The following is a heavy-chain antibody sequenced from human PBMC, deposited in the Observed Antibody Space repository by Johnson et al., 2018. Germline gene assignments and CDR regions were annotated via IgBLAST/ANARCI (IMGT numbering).Heavy chain of an antibody. J-gene: IGHJ6*03. V-gene: IGHV5-51*07. CDR3: ARHPPLRAVVVPAAIRASTDYYYMDV. D-gene: IGHD2-2*02. CDR1: GYSFTSYW. Sequence: VQLVESGAEVKKPGESLKISCKGSGYSFTSYWIGWVHQMPGKGLEWMGIIYPGDSDTRYSPSFHGQVTISADKSIRTAHLQWSSLKASDTAMYYLARHPPLRAVVVPAAIRASTDYYYMDVWGKGTTVTVSS. CDR2: IYPGDSDT.